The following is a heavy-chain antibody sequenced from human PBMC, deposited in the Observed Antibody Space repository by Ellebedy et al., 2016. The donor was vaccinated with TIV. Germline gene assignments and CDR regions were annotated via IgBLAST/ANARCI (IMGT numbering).Heavy chain of an antibody. CDR2: INPSGGGT. D-gene: IGHD5-24*01. CDR3: AGGDGYKSEDAFDV. CDR1: GYTFTRYS. J-gene: IGHJ3*01. V-gene: IGHV1-46*01. Sequence: ASVKVSCKASGYTFTRYSMHWVRQAPGQGLEWMGIINPSGGGTSYAQRFQGRLTMTADEHTSTAYMELNSLTSEDTAIYYCAGGDGYKSEDAFDVWGQGTMVSVAS.